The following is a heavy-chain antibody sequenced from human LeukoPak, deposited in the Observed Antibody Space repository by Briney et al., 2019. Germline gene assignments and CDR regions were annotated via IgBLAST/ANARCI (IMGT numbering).Heavy chain of an antibody. CDR2: IIPIFVTA. V-gene: IGHV1-69*06. CDR1: GGTFSSYA. Sequence: SVKVSCKASGGTFSSYAISWVRQAPGQGLEWMGGIIPIFVTANYAQKFQGRVTITADKSTSTAYMELSSLRSEDTAVYYCARAELRGYCSSTSCLDKFDPWGQGTLVTVSS. CDR3: ARAELRGYCSSTSCLDKFDP. J-gene: IGHJ5*02. D-gene: IGHD2-2*01.